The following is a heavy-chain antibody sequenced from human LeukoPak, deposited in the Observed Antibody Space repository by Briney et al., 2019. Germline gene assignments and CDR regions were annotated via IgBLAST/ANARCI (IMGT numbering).Heavy chain of an antibody. V-gene: IGHV3-23*01. CDR2: ISGSGGST. J-gene: IGHJ6*03. D-gene: IGHD6-6*01. CDR3: AKGLAARPEYYYYMDV. Sequence: GGSLRLSCAASGFTFSSYAMSWVRQAPGKGLEWVSAISGSGGSTYYADSVKGRFTISRDNSKNTLYLQMNSLRAEDTAVYYCAKGLAARPEYYYYMDVWGKGTTVTVSS. CDR1: GFTFSSYA.